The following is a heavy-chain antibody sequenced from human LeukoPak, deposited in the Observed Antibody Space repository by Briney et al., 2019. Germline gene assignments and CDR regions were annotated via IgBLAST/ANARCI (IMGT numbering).Heavy chain of an antibody. CDR2: ISGSGGST. D-gene: IGHD3-10*01. CDR1: GFTFSSYA. J-gene: IGHJ3*02. Sequence: PGGSLRLSCAASGFTFSSYAMSWVRQAPGKGLEWVSAISGSGGSTYYADSVKGRFTISRDNSKNTLYLQMNSLRAEDTAVYYCAKGSARAHIPQDYYGSGRYQEDAFDIWGQGTMVTVSS. CDR3: AKGSARAHIPQDYYGSGRYQEDAFDI. V-gene: IGHV3-23*01.